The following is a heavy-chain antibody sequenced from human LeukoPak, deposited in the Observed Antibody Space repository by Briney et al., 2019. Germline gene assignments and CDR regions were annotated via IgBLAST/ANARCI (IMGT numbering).Heavy chain of an antibody. J-gene: IGHJ5*02. CDR3: AKCSSWYGGDWFDP. Sequence: GGSLRLSCAASGFTFSSYAMSWVRQAPGKELEWVSAISGSGGSTYYADSVKGRFTISGDNSKNTLYLQMNSLRAEDTAVYYCAKCSSWYGGDWFDPWGQGTLVTVSS. CDR2: ISGSGGST. CDR1: GFTFSSYA. V-gene: IGHV3-23*01. D-gene: IGHD6-13*01.